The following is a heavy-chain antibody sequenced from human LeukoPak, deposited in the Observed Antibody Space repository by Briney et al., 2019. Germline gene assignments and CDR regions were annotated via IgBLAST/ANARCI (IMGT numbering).Heavy chain of an antibody. V-gene: IGHV1-69*06. J-gene: IGHJ6*03. D-gene: IGHD6-13*01. CDR2: IIPIFGTA. CDR3: ARMSYSSSWYRYYYYMDV. Sequence: ASVKVSCKASGGTFSSYAISWVRQAPGQGLEWMGGIIPIFGTANYAQKFQGRVTITADKSTSTAYMELSSLRSEDTAVYYCARMSYSSSWYRYYYYMDVWGKGTTVTVSS. CDR1: GGTFSSYA.